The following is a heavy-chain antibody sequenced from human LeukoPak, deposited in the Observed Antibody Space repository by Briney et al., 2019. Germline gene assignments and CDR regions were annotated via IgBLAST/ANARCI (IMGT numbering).Heavy chain of an antibody. CDR2: LSPSSTTI. CDR3: ATVHCSGGSCYAGSYYGMDV. J-gene: IGHJ6*02. V-gene: IGHV3-48*02. Sequence: GGSLRLSCAASGFNFIVYRMNWVRQAPGKRLEWLSYLSPSSTTIYYADSVKGRFTISRDNAKNSLYLQMNSLRDEDTAVYYCATVHCSGGSCYAGSYYGMDVWGQGTTVTVSS. CDR1: GFNFIVYR. D-gene: IGHD2-15*01.